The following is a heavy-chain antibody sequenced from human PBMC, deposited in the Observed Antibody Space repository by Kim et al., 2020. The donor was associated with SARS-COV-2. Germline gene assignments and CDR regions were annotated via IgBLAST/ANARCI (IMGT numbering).Heavy chain of an antibody. J-gene: IGHJ6*01. V-gene: IGHV4-34*01. CDR2: INHSGST. CDR1: GGSFSGYY. Sequence: SETLSLTCAVYGGSFSGYYWSWIRQPPGKGLEWIGEINHSGSTNYNPSLKSRVTISVDTSKNQFSLKLSSVTAADTAVYYCARGESPRYCSSTSCYPYY. CDR3: ARGESPRYCSSTSCYPYY. D-gene: IGHD2-2*01.